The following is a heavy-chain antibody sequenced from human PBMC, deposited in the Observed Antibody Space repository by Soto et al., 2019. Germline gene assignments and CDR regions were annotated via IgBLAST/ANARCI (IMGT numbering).Heavy chain of an antibody. Sequence: GGSLRLSCAASGFTFSSYAMSWVRQAPGKGLEWVSAISGSGGSTYYADSVKGRFTISRDNSKNTLYLQMNSLRAEDTAVYDCAKKGITMVRGEMPYYYYMDVWGKGTTVTVSS. CDR3: AKKGITMVRGEMPYYYYMDV. V-gene: IGHV3-23*01. CDR2: ISGSGGST. J-gene: IGHJ6*03. CDR1: GFTFSSYA. D-gene: IGHD3-10*01.